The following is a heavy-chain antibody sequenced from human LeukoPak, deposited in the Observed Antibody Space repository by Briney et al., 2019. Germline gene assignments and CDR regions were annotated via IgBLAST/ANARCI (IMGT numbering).Heavy chain of an antibody. J-gene: IGHJ4*02. D-gene: IGHD5-18*01. CDR2: INHSGST. CDR3: ARGRARGYSYGHLDY. V-gene: IGHV4-34*01. Sequence: KPSETLSLTCAAYGGSFSGYYWSWIRQPPGKGLEWIGEINHSGSTNYNPSLKSRVTISVDTSKNQFSLKLSSVTAADTAVYYCARGRARGYSYGHLDYWGQGTLVTVSS. CDR1: GGSFSGYY.